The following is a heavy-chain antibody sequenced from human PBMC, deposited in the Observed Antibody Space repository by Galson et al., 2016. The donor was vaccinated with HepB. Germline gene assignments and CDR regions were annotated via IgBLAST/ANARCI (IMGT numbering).Heavy chain of an antibody. Sequence: TPSLTCTVSDGSISNSGFSWGWIRQPPGKGLEWIGTVYRGKTYYNPSLGGRVTISVGMSTDLLSLKLTSLTAADTAVYYCARAGLGTKASFDYWGQGTLVAVSS. CDR2: VYRGKT. D-gene: IGHD1-7*01. CDR1: DGSISNSGFS. CDR3: ARAGLGTKASFDY. V-gene: IGHV4-39*05. J-gene: IGHJ4*02.